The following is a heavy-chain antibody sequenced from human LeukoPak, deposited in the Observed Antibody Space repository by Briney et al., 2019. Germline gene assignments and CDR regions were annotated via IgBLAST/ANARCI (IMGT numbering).Heavy chain of an antibody. V-gene: IGHV1-2*02. J-gene: IGHJ6*02. CDR1: GYTFTGHY. Sequence: ASVKVSCKASGYTFTGHYMNWVRQAPGQGLEWMGWINPDSGGTNYAQKFQGRVTMTRDTSISTAYMELSRLTSDDTAVYYCARDSSSWGDYYYGMDIWGQGTTVTVSS. D-gene: IGHD6-13*01. CDR2: INPDSGGT. CDR3: ARDSSSWGDYYYGMDI.